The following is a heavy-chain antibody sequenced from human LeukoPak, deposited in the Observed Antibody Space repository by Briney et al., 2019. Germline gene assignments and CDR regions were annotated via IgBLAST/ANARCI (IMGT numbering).Heavy chain of an antibody. V-gene: IGHV3-53*01. J-gene: IGHJ6*03. Sequence: PGGSLRLSCAASGFTVSSNYMSWVRQAPGKGLEWVSVIYSGGSTYYADSVKGRFTISRDNSKNTLYLQMNSLRAEDTAVYYCATGLYYYGSGSWYYYYYYYMDVWGKGTTVTISS. CDR1: GFTVSSNY. D-gene: IGHD3-10*01. CDR2: IYSGGST. CDR3: ATGLYYYGSGSWYYYYYYYMDV.